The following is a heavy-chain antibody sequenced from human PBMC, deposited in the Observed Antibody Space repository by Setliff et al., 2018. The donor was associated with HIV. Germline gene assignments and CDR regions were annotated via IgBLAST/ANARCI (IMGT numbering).Heavy chain of an antibody. D-gene: IGHD3-16*01. CDR2: FNPSGDHT. CDR1: GYTFTRYH. V-gene: IGHV1-46*01. CDR3: ARVEAFGGVSYSYYYMDV. Sequence: GASVKVSCKASGYTFTRYHMHWVRQAPGQGLEWMGVFNPSGDHTNYAQKLQGRVTMTTDTSTSTAYMELRSLRSDDTAVYYCARVEAFGGVSYSYYYMDVWGKGTTVTVSS. J-gene: IGHJ6*03.